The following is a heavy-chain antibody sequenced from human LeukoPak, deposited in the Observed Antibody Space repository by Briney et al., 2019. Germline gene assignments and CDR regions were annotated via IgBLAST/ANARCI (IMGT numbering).Heavy chain of an antibody. CDR2: ISYSGST. CDR1: GGSNSSSTYY. CDR3: ARHGPNGSYYFFDY. J-gene: IGHJ4*02. D-gene: IGHD1-26*01. V-gene: IGHV4-39*01. Sequence: PSETLSLTCTVSGGSNSSSTYYWGWIPQPPGKVLDWIGSISYSGSTYYSPSLKCRVTISVDTSKNQFSLKLSSVTAADMAVYYCARHGPNGSYYFFDYWGQGSLVTV.